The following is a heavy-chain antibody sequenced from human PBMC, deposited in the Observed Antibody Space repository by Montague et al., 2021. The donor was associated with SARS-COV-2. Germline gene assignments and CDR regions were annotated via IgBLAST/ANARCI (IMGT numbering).Heavy chain of an antibody. D-gene: IGHD3/OR15-3a*01. CDR3: TRDTPIILNDFNAGSN. CDR2: IMKDGSGK. J-gene: IGHJ4*02. CDR1: GGAINSSNW. Sequence: ETLSLTCVVSGGAINSSNWWSWVRQPPGKGLEWVATIMKDGSGKYYMDSVKGRFTISRDNAKNSLYLQMSSLRVDDTAVYYCTRDTPIILNDFNAGSNWGQGTLVTVSS. V-gene: IGHV3-7*01.